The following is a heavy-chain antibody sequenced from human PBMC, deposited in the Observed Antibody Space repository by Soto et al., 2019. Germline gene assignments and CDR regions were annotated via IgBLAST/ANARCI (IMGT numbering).Heavy chain of an antibody. D-gene: IGHD6-6*01. CDR3: ARDLIAARRRGVSCFDS. CDR1: GYSISSGYY. J-gene: IGHJ5*01. Sequence: SETLSLTCAVSGYSISSGYYWGWIRQPPGKGLEWIGSIYHSGSTYYNPSLKSRVTISVDTSRNQFSLKLSSVTAADTAVYYCARDLIAARRRGVSCFDSWCQGTLVTVFS. V-gene: IGHV4-38-2*02. CDR2: IYHSGST.